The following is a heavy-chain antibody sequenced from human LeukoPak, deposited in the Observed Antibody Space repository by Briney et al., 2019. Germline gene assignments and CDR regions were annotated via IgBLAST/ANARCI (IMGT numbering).Heavy chain of an antibody. V-gene: IGHV3-23*01. J-gene: IGHJ4*02. Sequence: GGSLRLSCTASGFTFRSYAMTWVRQAPGKRLEWVSAISDSGGSTYYTDSVKGRFTVSRDNSKSTLYLQMNSLRAEDTAVYYCAKTSYHGSGSYYDSWGQGTLVTVSS. D-gene: IGHD3-10*01. CDR3: AKTSYHGSGSYYDS. CDR1: GFTFRSYA. CDR2: ISDSGGST.